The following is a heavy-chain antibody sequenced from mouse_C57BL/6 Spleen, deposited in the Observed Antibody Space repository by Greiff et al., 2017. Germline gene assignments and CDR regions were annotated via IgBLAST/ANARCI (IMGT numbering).Heavy chain of an antibody. CDR1: GYTFTSYW. CDR2: IYPSDSET. V-gene: IGHV1-61*01. CDR3: ARGDAMDY. J-gene: IGHJ4*01. Sequence: QVHVKQPGAELVRPGSSVKLSCKASGYTFTSYWMDWVKQRPGQGLEWIGNIYPSDSETHYNQKFKDKATLTVDKSSSTAYMQLSSLTSEDSAVYYCARGDAMDYWGQGTSVTVSS.